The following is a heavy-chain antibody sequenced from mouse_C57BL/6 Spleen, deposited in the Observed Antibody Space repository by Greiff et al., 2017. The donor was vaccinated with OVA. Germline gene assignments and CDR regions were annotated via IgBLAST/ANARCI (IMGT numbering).Heavy chain of an antibody. CDR1: GFTFSSYG. CDR3: ARQGLSGSSWYFDV. J-gene: IGHJ1*03. V-gene: IGHV5-6*01. Sequence: EVKLVESGGDLVKPGGSLKLSCAASGFTFSSYGMSWVRQTPDKRLEWVATISSGGSYTYYPDNVKGRFTISRDNAKNTLYLQMSSLKSEDTAMYYCARQGLSGSSWYFDVWGTGTTVTVSS. CDR2: ISSGGSYT. D-gene: IGHD1-1*01.